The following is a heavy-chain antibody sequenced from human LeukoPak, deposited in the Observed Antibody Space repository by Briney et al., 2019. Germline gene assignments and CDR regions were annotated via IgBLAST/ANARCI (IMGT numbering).Heavy chain of an antibody. CDR1: GYTFTSYG. D-gene: IGHD1-14*01. J-gene: IGHJ5*02. CDR3: ARVAPELGWFDP. V-gene: IGHV1-18*01. CDR2: ISAYNGNI. Sequence: ASVKVSCKASGYTFTSYGISWVRQAPGLGLEWMGWISAYNGNINYAQKLQGRVTMTTDTSTSTAYMELRSLRSDDTAVYYCARVAPELGWFDPWGQGTLVTVSS.